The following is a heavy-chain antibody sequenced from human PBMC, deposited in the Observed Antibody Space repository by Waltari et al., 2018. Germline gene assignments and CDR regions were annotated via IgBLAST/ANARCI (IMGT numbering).Heavy chain of an antibody. CDR3: AASTIFGVVTLDY. Sequence: QVQLVPSGAEVTKPGASVKVSCKASGYTLPGSYMQWVRKAPGQGLEWMGRINPNSGGTNDAQKLQGRVTMTRDTSISTAYMELSRLRSDDTAVYYCAASTIFGVVTLDYWGQGTLVTVSS. V-gene: IGHV1-2*06. CDR2: INPNSGGT. D-gene: IGHD3-3*01. CDR1: GYTLPGSY. J-gene: IGHJ4*02.